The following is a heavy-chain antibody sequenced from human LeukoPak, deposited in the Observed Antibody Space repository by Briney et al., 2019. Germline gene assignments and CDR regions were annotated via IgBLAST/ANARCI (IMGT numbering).Heavy chain of an antibody. D-gene: IGHD6-6*01. V-gene: IGHV4-34*01. J-gene: IGHJ4*02. Sequence: SETLSLTCAVYGGSFSGYSWSWIRQPPGKGLEWIGEINPGGNTNYNPSLKSRVTISVDTSKNQFSLKLSSVTAADTAVYYCARGKTRTSIAPLRSRLEYYFDYWGQGSLVTVSS. CDR3: ARGKTRTSIAPLRSRLEYYFDY. CDR2: INPGGNT. CDR1: GGSFSGYS.